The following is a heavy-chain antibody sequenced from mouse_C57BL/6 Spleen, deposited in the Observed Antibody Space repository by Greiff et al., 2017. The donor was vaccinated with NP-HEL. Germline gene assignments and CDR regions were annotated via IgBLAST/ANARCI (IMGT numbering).Heavy chain of an antibody. CDR3: AYSDY. CDR1: GYTFTSYG. J-gene: IGHJ2*01. V-gene: IGHV1-81*01. Sequence: QVQLQQSGAELARPGASVKLSCKASGYTFTSYGISWVKQRPGQGLEWIGEIYPRSGNTYYNEKFKGKATLTADKSSSTAYMELRSLTSEDSAVYFCAYSDYWGQGTTLTVSS. CDR2: IYPRSGNT.